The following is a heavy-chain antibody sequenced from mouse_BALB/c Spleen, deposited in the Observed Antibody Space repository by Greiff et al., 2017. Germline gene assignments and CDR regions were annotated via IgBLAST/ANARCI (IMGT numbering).Heavy chain of an antibody. D-gene: IGHD1-1*01. CDR1: GYTFTDYN. Sequence: EVQLQQSGPELVKPGASVKIPCKASGYTFTDYNMDWVKQSHGKSLEWIGDINPNNGGTIYNQKFKGKATLTVDKSSSTAYMELRSLTSEDTAVYYCARSPYYYGSSDGWFAYWGQGTLVTVSA. V-gene: IGHV1-18*01. CDR2: INPNNGGT. CDR3: ARSPYYYGSSDGWFAY. J-gene: IGHJ3*01.